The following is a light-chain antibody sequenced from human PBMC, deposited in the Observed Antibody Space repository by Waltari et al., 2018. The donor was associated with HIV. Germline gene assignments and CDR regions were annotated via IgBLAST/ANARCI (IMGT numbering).Light chain of an antibody. CDR2: DVS. V-gene: IGLV2-11*01. CDR3: CSYAGTFNWV. CDR1: SSDVGGYNY. J-gene: IGLJ3*02. Sequence: QSALTQPRSVSGSPGQSVSISCTVTSSDVGGYNYVSWYQQHPGKVPQPLIYDVSKRPSGVPDRFSGSKSGNTASLTISGLQAEDEADYYCCSYAGTFNWVFGGGTKLTVL.